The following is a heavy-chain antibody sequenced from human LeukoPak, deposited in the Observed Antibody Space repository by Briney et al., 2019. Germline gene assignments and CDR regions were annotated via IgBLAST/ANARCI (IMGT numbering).Heavy chain of an antibody. Sequence: PSETLSLTCTVSGGSISSYYRSWIRQPPGKGPEWIGYIYYSGSTNYNPSLKSRVTISVDTSKNQFSLKLSSVTAADTAVYYCARRDTNDAFDIWGQGTMVTVSS. J-gene: IGHJ3*02. CDR3: ARRDTNDAFDI. V-gene: IGHV4-59*01. CDR1: GGSISSYY. CDR2: IYYSGST.